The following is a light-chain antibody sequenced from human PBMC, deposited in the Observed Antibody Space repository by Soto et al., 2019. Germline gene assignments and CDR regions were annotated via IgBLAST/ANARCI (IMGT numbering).Light chain of an antibody. CDR2: EGS. Sequence: QSALTQPASVSGSPGQSITISCTGTSSDVGRFNLVSWYQQHPGKAPKLMIYEGSKRPSGVSDRFSGSKSGNTASLTISGLQAEDEADYYCCSYAGTSTFYVFGTATKVTVL. V-gene: IGLV2-23*01. J-gene: IGLJ1*01. CDR1: SSDVGRFNL. CDR3: CSYAGTSTFYV.